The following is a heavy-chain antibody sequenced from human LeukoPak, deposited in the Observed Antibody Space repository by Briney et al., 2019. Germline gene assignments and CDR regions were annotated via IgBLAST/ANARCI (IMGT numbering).Heavy chain of an antibody. Sequence: GGSLRLSCSASGFTFSRFAMTWVRQLPGKGLEGVSTISGNGLQTFYADSVKGRFSVSRDNSKKIVYLQMDSLRADDSALYSCAKDANYLDSSGYFTPFDYWGQGTLVTVAS. CDR1: GFTFSRFA. CDR3: AKDANYLDSSGYFTPFDY. J-gene: IGHJ4*02. CDR2: ISGNGLQT. D-gene: IGHD3-22*01. V-gene: IGHV3-23*01.